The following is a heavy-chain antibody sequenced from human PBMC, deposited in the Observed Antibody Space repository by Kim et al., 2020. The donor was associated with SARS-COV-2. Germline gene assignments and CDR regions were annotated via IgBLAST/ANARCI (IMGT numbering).Heavy chain of an antibody. D-gene: IGHD3-9*01. Sequence: GGSLRLSCAASGFTFSSYEMNWVRQAPGKGLEWVSYISSSGSTIYYADSVKGRFTISRDNAKNSLYLQMNSLRAEDTAVYYCARAFSDWLRYYYGMDVWGQGTTVTVSS. CDR3: ARAFSDWLRYYYGMDV. V-gene: IGHV3-48*03. CDR2: ISSSGSTI. CDR1: GFTFSSYE. J-gene: IGHJ6*02.